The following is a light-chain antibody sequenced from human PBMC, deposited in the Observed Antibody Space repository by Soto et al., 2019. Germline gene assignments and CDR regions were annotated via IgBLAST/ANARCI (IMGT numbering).Light chain of an antibody. CDR2: EVN. CDR1: SSDVGGYNF. CDR3: SSYTSDTSPYVV. J-gene: IGLJ2*01. Sequence: QSALTQPASVSGSPGQSITISCTGTSSDVGGYNFVSWYQQHPGKAPKVIIYEVNNRPSGVSNRFSGSKSGNTASLTISGLQAEDEADYYCSSYTSDTSPYVVFGGGTQLTVL. V-gene: IGLV2-14*01.